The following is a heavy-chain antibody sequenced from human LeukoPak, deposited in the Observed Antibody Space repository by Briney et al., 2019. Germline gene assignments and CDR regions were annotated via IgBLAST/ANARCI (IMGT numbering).Heavy chain of an antibody. CDR1: GFSFSNHG. V-gene: IGHV3-30*03. Sequence: GTSLRLSCVASGFSFSNHGMHWVRQAPGKGLEWVSVIASDGGAKFYADSVKGRFTLSRDNSKNMLFLQMNFLTVEDTAIYYCAREATWGQWYFDHWGQGTPVAVSS. D-gene: IGHD6-19*01. J-gene: IGHJ4*02. CDR3: AREATWGQWYFDH. CDR2: IASDGGAK.